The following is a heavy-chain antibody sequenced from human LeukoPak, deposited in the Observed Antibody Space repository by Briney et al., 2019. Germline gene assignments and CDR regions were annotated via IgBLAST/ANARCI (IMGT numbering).Heavy chain of an antibody. CDR3: ATQLRYFDWLLY. CDR2: INPNSGGT. J-gene: IGHJ4*02. V-gene: IGHV1-2*02. CDR1: GYTFTGYY. Sequence: ASVKVSCKASGYTFTGYYMHWVRQAPGQGLEWMGWINPNSGGTNYAQKFQGRVTVTRDTSISTAYVELSRLRSDDTAVYYCATQLRYFDWLLYWGQGTLVTVSS. D-gene: IGHD3-9*01.